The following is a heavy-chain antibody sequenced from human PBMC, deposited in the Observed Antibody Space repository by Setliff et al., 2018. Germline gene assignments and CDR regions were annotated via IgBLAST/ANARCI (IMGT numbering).Heavy chain of an antibody. Sequence: GESLKISCTASGFTFDDYAMAWVRQAPGKGLEWVGFIRIKTYGGTTEYAASVKGRFTISRDDSKSIAYLQMNSLKTEDTAVYYCARDKPRDYFRHDAFDIWGQGTMVTVSS. D-gene: IGHD4-17*01. CDR3: ARDKPRDYFRHDAFDI. V-gene: IGHV3-49*04. CDR1: GFTFDDYA. J-gene: IGHJ3*02. CDR2: IRIKTYGGTT.